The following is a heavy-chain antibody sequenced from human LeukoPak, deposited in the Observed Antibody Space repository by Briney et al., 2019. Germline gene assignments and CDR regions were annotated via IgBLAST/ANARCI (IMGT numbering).Heavy chain of an antibody. CDR2: INPSGGST. CDR1: GYTFTSYY. D-gene: IGHD3-10*01. V-gene: IGHV1-46*01. CDR3: ARDIIRPFGFGEETQFDP. J-gene: IGHJ5*02. Sequence: ASVKVSCKASGYTFTSYYMHWVRQASGQGLEWMGIINPSGGSTSYAQKFQGRVTMTRDMSTSTVYMELSSLRSEDTAVYYCARDIIRPFGFGEETQFDPWGQGTLVTVSS.